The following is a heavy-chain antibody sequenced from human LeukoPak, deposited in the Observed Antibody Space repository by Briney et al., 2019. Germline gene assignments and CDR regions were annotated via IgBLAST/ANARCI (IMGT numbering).Heavy chain of an antibody. CDR1: GFTFSTYA. CDR2: IRCSGGST. J-gene: IGHJ4*02. V-gene: IGHV3-23*01. D-gene: IGHD2-15*01. Sequence: PGGSLRLSCAASGFTFSTYAMTWVRQAPGRGLEWVSTIRCSGGSTYYAASVQGRFTISRDISKTTVDLHMNSLRAEDTAVYYCARYCSGGNCYSGLVYGGQGTLVAVSS. CDR3: ARYCSGGNCYSGLVY.